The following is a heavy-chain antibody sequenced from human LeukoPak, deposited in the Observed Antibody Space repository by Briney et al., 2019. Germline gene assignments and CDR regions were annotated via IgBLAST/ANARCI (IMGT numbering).Heavy chain of an antibody. D-gene: IGHD3-10*01. Sequence: PGGSLRLSCAASGFTFSTNWMSWAGQAQGKGREWVANIKEDGSEKHYVDSVKGRFTISRDNAKNSLYLQMNSLTAEDTAVYYCARAIGAPLYYFDYWGQGTLVTVSS. V-gene: IGHV3-7*01. CDR3: ARAIGAPLYYFDY. CDR2: IKEDGSEK. CDR1: GFTFSTNW. J-gene: IGHJ4*02.